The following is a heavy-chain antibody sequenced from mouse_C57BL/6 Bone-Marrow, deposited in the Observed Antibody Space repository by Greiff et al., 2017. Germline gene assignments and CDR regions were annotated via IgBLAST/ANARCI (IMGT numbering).Heavy chain of an antibody. Sequence: EVQLQESGAELVRPGASVKLSCTASGFNIKDDYMPWVKQRPEQGLEWIGWIDPENGDTEYASKFQGKATITADTSSNTAYLQLSSLTSEDTAVYYCTTTTDFDYWGQGTTLTVSS. V-gene: IGHV14-4*01. CDR2: IDPENGDT. D-gene: IGHD1-1*01. CDR3: TTTTDFDY. J-gene: IGHJ2*01. CDR1: GFNIKDDY.